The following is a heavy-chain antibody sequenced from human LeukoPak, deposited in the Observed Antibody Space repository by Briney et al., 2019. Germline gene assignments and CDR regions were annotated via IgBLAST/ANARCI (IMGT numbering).Heavy chain of an antibody. CDR1: GFPFSTYA. Sequence: GGSLRLSCAASGFPFSTYAMNWVRQAPGKGLEWVSSIRGSDGSTYYADSVKGRFDIARDNSKNTQCLQMNSLRAEDTAVYYCAKDVYGDYGGLDYWGQGTLVTVSS. D-gene: IGHD4-17*01. CDR3: AKDVYGDYGGLDY. V-gene: IGHV3-23*01. J-gene: IGHJ4*02. CDR2: IRGSDGST.